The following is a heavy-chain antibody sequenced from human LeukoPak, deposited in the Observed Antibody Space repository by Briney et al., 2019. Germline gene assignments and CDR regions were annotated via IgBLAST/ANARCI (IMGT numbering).Heavy chain of an antibody. CDR3: AREVGGGATNDFDY. V-gene: IGHV3-53*01. CDR2: IFRADSA. J-gene: IGHJ4*02. D-gene: IGHD1-26*01. CDR1: GFTVSRNY. Sequence: PGGSLRPSCAASGFTVSRNYMSWVRQARGKGLEWVSVIFRADSANYADSVRGRFTISRDNSKNTLYLQMNSLRADDTAVYYCAREVGGGATNDFDYWGQETLVTVSS.